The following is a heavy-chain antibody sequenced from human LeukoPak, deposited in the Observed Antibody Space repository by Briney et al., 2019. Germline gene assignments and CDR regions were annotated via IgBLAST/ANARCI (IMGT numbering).Heavy chain of an antibody. CDR1: GGSFSGYY. CDR3: AREGEVCITNSYYYFDY. J-gene: IGHJ4*02. Sequence: SETLSLTCAVYGGSFSGYYWSWIRHPPGKGLEWIGELNHSGSTNYNPSLKSRVTISVDTSKNQFTLKLSSVTAADTAVYYCAREGEVCITNSYYYFDYWGQGTLVTVSS. CDR2: LNHSGST. V-gene: IGHV4-34*01. D-gene: IGHD3-10*01.